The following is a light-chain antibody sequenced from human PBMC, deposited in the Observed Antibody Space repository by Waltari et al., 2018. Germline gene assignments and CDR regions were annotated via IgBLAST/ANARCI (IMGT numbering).Light chain of an antibody. CDR2: YDS. CDR3: QVWDANTDPGV. Sequence: SYVLTQPPSVAAAPGETARVTCGGNHIERKGVHWYQQKPGQAPVLVLSYDSDRPSGIPERFSGSNSGDTATLTISRVEAGDEADYYCQVWDANTDPGVFGTGTEVTVL. V-gene: IGLV3-21*01. J-gene: IGLJ1*01. CDR1: HIERKG.